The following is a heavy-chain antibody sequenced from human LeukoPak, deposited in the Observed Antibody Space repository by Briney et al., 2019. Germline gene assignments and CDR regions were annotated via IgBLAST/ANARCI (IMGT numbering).Heavy chain of an antibody. V-gene: IGHV4-34*01. CDR1: GGSFSGYY. J-gene: IGHJ4*02. CDR3: AKGSWWTMVTAMAY. CDR2: INHSGST. Sequence: SETLSLTCAVYGGSFSGYYWSWIRQPPGKGLEWIGEINHSGSTNYNPSLKSRVTISVDTSKNQFSLKLSSVTAADTAVYYCAKGSWWTMVTAMAYWGQGTLVTVSS. D-gene: IGHD2-21*02.